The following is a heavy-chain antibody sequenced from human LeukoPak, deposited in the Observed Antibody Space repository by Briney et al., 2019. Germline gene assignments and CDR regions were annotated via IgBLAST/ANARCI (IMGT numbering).Heavy chain of an antibody. CDR1: GGSFSGYY. Sequence: SETLSLTCAVYGGSFSGYYWSWIRQPPGKGLEWIGEINHSGSTNYNPSLKSRVTISVDTSKNQFSLKLSSVTAADTAVYYCARGYSSGGDGFDYWGQGSLVTVSS. CDR2: INHSGST. D-gene: IGHD6-19*01. CDR3: ARGYSSGGDGFDY. V-gene: IGHV4-34*01. J-gene: IGHJ4*02.